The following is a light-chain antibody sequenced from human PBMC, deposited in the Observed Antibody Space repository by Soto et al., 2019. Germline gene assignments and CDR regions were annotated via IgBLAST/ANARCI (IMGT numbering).Light chain of an antibody. Sequence: DIQMTQSPSTLSASVGDTVTVTCRASQSVSGWLAWYQQKPGEAHKLLIYDAYALPRGVQSRFSGSGSGTKFTLTIASLQPDDFATYYCQQYETFSGTFGPGTKVDIK. V-gene: IGKV1-5*01. CDR1: QSVSGW. CDR2: DAY. CDR3: QQYETFSGT. J-gene: IGKJ1*01.